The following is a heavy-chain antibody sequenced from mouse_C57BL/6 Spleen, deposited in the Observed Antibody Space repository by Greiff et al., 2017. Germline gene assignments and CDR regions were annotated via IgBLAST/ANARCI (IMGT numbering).Heavy chain of an antibody. CDR3: ARDPDPYYFDC. CDR1: GYSITSGYY. Sequence: EVKLLESGPGLVKPSQSLSLTCSVTGYSITSGYYWNWIRQFPGNKLEWMGYISYDGSNNYNPSLKNRISITRDTSKNQFFLKLNSVTTEDTATYYCARDPDPYYFDCRGKGTTLTAAS. CDR2: ISYDGSN. V-gene: IGHV3-6*01. J-gene: IGHJ2*01.